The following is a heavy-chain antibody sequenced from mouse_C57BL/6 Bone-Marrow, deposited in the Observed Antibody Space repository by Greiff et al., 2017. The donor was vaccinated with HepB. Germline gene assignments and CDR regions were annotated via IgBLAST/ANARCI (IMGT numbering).Heavy chain of an antibody. CDR1: GYTFTSYW. J-gene: IGHJ4*01. CDR2: IEPNSGGT. CDR3: ASFYYAMDY. V-gene: IGHV1-72*01. Sequence: QVQLQQPGAELVKPGASVKLSCKASGYTFTSYWMHWVKQRPGRGLEWIGRIEPNSGGTKYNEKFKSKATLTVDKPSSTAYMQLISLTSEDSAVYYCASFYYAMDYWGQGTSVTVSS.